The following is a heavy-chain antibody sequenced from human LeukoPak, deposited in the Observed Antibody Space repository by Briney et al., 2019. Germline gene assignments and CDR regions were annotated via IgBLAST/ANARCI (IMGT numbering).Heavy chain of an antibody. J-gene: IGHJ6*03. CDR3: ATWAGPGGWSVLNYMDV. CDR1: GYTFTGYY. V-gene: IGHV1-18*04. Sequence: ASVKVSCKASGYTFTGYYMHWVRQAPGQGLEWMGWISAHNGNTNYAQKFQGRVTLTTDTSTSTAYMELRSLRSDDTAVYYCATWAGPGGWSVLNYMDVWGKGTTVTVSS. CDR2: ISAHNGNT. D-gene: IGHD3-3*01.